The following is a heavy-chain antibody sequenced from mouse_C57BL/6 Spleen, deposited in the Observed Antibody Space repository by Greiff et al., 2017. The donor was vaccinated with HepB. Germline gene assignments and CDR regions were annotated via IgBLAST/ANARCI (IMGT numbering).Heavy chain of an antibody. CDR2: INPYNGGT. J-gene: IGHJ2*01. CDR3: ARGGAPRTYYFDY. V-gene: IGHV1-19*01. Sequence: EVQVQQSGPVLVKPGASVKMSCKASGYTFTDYYMNWVKQSHGKSLEWIGVINPYNGGTSYNQKFKGKATLTVDKSSSTAYMELNSLTSEDSAVYYCARGGAPRTYYFDYWGQGTTLAVSS. CDR1: GYTFTDYY.